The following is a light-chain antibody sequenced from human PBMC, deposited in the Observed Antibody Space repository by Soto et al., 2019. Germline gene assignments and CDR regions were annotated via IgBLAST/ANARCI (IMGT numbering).Light chain of an antibody. CDR1: QSVLYSSNNKNY. Sequence: DIVMTQSPDSLAVSLGERATINCKSSQSVLYSSNNKNYLAWYQQTLGQPPKLLIYWASTRESGVPDRFSGSGSGTDFTLTISSLQAEDMAVYYCQQYFSVPYTFGQGTKLEIK. CDR2: WAS. J-gene: IGKJ2*01. V-gene: IGKV4-1*01. CDR3: QQYFSVPYT.